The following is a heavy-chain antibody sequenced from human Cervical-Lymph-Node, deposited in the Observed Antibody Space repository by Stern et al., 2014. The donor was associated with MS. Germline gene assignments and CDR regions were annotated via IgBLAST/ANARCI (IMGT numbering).Heavy chain of an antibody. CDR3: ARDPGGYFHGMDV. V-gene: IGHV1-18*01. D-gene: IGHD3-10*01. Sequence: DQLVESGAEVKKPGASVKVSCKTSGYTFSTYGITWVRQAPGQGPEGMGWISGHNGNTNFAERFQGRLTMTTDTSTRTAYMELRSLRYDDTAVYFCARDPGGYFHGMDVWGQGTTVTVSS. CDR2: ISGHNGNT. J-gene: IGHJ6*02. CDR1: GYTFSTYG.